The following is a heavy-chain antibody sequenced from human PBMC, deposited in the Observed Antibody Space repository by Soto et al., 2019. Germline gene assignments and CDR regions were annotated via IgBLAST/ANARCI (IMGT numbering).Heavy chain of an antibody. J-gene: IGHJ6*02. CDR2: MYNTGST. CDR3: ARDLWGYCGTDCYPLDV. CDR1: GGFISSYY. V-gene: IGHV4-59*01. Sequence: PSETLSLTCTVSGGFISSYYWSWIRQPPGKGLEWIGYMYNTGSTVYNPSFKSRVTISVDTSKNQFSLKLNSVTAADTAVYYCARDLWGYCGTDCYPLDVWGQGTTVTVSS. D-gene: IGHD2-21*02.